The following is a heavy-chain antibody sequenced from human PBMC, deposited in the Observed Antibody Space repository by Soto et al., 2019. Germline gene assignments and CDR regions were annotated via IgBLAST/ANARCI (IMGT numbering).Heavy chain of an antibody. CDR1: GFPFDRFY. J-gene: IGHJ4*02. Sequence: EVNLVESGGGLVKPGGSLRLSCAASGFPFDRFYMTWLRQSPRKGLEWVASISFSSTYIYYGDSVRVRFTISRDNAKNSLFLQMNSLRDEDTAVYYCARDRTGHTRNDYWGQGTLVTVSS. CDR2: ISFSSTYI. CDR3: ARDRTGHTRNDY. V-gene: IGHV3-21*01.